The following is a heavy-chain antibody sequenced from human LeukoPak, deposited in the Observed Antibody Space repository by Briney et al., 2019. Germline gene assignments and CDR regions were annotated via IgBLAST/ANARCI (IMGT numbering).Heavy chain of an antibody. J-gene: IGHJ6*03. V-gene: IGHV4-39*01. Sequence: SETLSLTCTVSGGSISSSSYYWGWIRQPPGKGLEWIGSIYYSGSTYYNPSLKSRVTISVDTSRNQFSLKLSSVTAADTAVYYCARLGSSWSYYYYYMDVWGKGTTVTISS. CDR1: GGSISSSSYY. D-gene: IGHD6-13*01. CDR2: IYYSGST. CDR3: ARLGSSWSYYYYYMDV.